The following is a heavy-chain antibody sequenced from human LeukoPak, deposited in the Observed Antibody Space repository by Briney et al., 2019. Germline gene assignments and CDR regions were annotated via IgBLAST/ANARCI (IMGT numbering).Heavy chain of an antibody. CDR3: AREDSSSWYHWFDP. Sequence: SETLSLTCTLSGGSISSYYWSWIRHPPGRGLEWIGYIYNSGSTNNNPSPRTRVTISVDTSKNQYSLKLSSVTAAGTAVYYCAREDSSSWYHWFDPWGQGTLVTVSS. CDR1: GGSISSYY. J-gene: IGHJ5*02. V-gene: IGHV4-59*01. D-gene: IGHD6-13*01. CDR2: IYNSGST.